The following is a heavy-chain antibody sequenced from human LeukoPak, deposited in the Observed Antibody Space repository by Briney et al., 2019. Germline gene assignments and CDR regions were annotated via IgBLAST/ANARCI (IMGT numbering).Heavy chain of an antibody. CDR3: ARDVGYCSGTNCPIHPYFDY. Sequence: GASVKVSCKASGYTFTEYGISWVRQAPGQGLEWMGWISAYNGNTNYAQKFQGRVTMTTGPSTSTVFMELRSLTSDDTAVYYCARDVGYCSGTNCPIHPYFDYWGQGTLVTVSS. J-gene: IGHJ4*02. V-gene: IGHV1-18*01. CDR1: GYTFTEYG. CDR2: ISAYNGNT. D-gene: IGHD2-2*01.